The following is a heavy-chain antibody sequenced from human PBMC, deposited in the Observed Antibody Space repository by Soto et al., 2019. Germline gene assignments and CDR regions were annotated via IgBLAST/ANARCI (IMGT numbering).Heavy chain of an antibody. Sequence: QVQLVQSGAEVKKPGSSVNVSCTASGGTFSSYAISWVRQAPGQGLEWMGGIIPIFGTANYAQKIQGRVTITADESTSTAYMELSSLRSEDTAAYYCARKRNIDYYDSSGAYYFDYWGQGTLVTVSS. CDR1: GGTFSSYA. V-gene: IGHV1-69*01. CDR3: ARKRNIDYYDSSGAYYFDY. J-gene: IGHJ4*02. D-gene: IGHD3-22*01. CDR2: IIPIFGTA.